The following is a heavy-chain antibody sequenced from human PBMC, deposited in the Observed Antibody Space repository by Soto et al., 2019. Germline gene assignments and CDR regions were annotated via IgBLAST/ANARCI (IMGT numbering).Heavy chain of an antibody. J-gene: IGHJ4*02. V-gene: IGHV3-15*07. Sequence: GGSLRLSCAASGFTFSNAWMNWVRQAPGKGLEWVGRIKSKTDGGTTDYAAPVKGRFTISRDDSKNTLYLQMNSLKTEDTAVYYCTTDLEYYYDSSGYYSYFDYWGQGTLVTVSS. CDR3: TTDLEYYYDSSGYYSYFDY. CDR1: GFTFSNAW. CDR2: IKSKTDGGTT. D-gene: IGHD3-22*01.